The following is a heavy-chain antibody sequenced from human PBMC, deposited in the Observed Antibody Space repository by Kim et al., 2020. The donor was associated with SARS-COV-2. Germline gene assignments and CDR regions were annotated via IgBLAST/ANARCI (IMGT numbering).Heavy chain of an antibody. CDR1: GGSFSGYY. V-gene: IGHV4-34*01. CDR2: INHSGST. J-gene: IGHJ4*02. CDR3: ARVYFTAIFGVVTLYYFDY. D-gene: IGHD3-3*01. Sequence: SETLSLTCAVYGGSFSGYYWSWIRQPPGKGLEWIGEINHSGSTNYNPSLKSRVTISVDTSKNQFSLKLSSVTAADTAVYYCARVYFTAIFGVVTLYYFDYWGQGTLVTVSS.